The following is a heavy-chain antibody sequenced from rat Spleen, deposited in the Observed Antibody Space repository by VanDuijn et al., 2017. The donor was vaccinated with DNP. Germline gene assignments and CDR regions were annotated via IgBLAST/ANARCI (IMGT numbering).Heavy chain of an antibody. CDR2: INVESGGT. D-gene: IGHD1-1*01. Sequence: QVQLQQSGGELAKPGSSVKISCKASGHIFTSNYIGWIKQTTGQGLEYVGYINVESGGTSYNEKFKGKATLTVDRPSNTAFMQLSSLSPDDSAVYYCARGGDGIWFAHWGQGTLVTVSS. CDR1: GHIFTSNY. J-gene: IGHJ3*01. CDR3: ARGGDGIWFAH. V-gene: IGHV1-43*01.